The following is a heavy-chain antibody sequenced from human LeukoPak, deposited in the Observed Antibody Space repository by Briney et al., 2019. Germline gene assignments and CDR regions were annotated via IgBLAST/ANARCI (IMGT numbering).Heavy chain of an antibody. V-gene: IGHV4-39*01. D-gene: IGHD5-18*01. Sequence: KPSETLSLTCTVSGGSISSSSAYWGWIRQPPGKGLEWIGSIYYSKNTYYNPSLKSRVTISADTSKNQFSLTLGSVSATDTAVYYCVSPRGFSYGYFDYWGQGTLVTVPS. J-gene: IGHJ4*02. CDR3: VSPRGFSYGYFDY. CDR2: IYYSKNT. CDR1: GGSISSSSAY.